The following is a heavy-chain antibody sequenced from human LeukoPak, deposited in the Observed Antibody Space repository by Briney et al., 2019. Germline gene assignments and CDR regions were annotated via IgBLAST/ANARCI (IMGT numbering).Heavy chain of an antibody. CDR1: GYTFTGYY. CDR2: INPNSGGT. V-gene: IGHV1-2*02. CDR3: ARILTTVTTMDY. J-gene: IGHJ4*02. Sequence: ASVTVSCKASGYTFTGYYMHWVRQAPGQGLEWMGWINPNSGGTNYAQKFQGRVTMTRDTSISTAYMELSRLRSDDTAMYYCARILTTVTTMDYWGQGTLVTVSS. D-gene: IGHD4-17*01.